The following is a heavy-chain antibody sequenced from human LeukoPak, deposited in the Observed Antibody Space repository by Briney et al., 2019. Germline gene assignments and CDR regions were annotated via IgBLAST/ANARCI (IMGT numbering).Heavy chain of an antibody. CDR3: AKDRASYYYDSSGPV. Sequence: GGSPRLSCAASGFTFSSYAMSWVRQAPGKGLEWVSAISGSGGSTYYADSVKGRFTISRDNSKNTLYLQMNSLRAEDTAVYYCAKDRASYYYDSSGPVWGQGTLVTVSS. D-gene: IGHD3-22*01. CDR2: ISGSGGST. V-gene: IGHV3-23*01. CDR1: GFTFSSYA. J-gene: IGHJ4*02.